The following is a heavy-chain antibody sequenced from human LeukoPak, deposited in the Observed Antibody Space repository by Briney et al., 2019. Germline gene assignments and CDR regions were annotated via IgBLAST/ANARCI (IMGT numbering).Heavy chain of an antibody. J-gene: IGHJ6*04. D-gene: IGHD6-19*01. CDR1: GGSFSGYY. V-gene: IGHV4-34*01. Sequence: SETLSLTCAVYGGSFSGYYWSWIRQPPGKGLEWIGEINHSGSTNYNPSLKSRITISVDTSKNQFSLKLSSVTAADTAVYYCAKEIKWEQWLVGNGMDVWGKGTTVTVSS. CDR2: INHSGST. CDR3: AKEIKWEQWLVGNGMDV.